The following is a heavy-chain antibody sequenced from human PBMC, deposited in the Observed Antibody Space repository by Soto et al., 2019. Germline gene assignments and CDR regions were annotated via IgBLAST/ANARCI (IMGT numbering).Heavy chain of an antibody. V-gene: IGHV4-39*01. CDR3: ARHDETPTQSGWRWFDP. Sequence: SWTLSLTCTVSGDSIIGSYYYWSWIRQPPWKGLQWITSIFYSGSTYHNPSLKRRVTISVDTSMNQFSLDLTSVIAADTCVYYCARHDETPTQSGWRWFDPWGRGTLVTVSS. D-gene: IGHD2-15*01. J-gene: IGHJ5*02. CDR1: GDSIIGSYYY. CDR2: IFYSGST.